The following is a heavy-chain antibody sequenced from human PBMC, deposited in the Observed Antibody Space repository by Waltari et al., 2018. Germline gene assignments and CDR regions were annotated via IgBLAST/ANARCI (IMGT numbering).Heavy chain of an antibody. V-gene: IGHV3-23*03. CDR3: AKGSGSYFQDA. Sequence: EVQVLESGGGLVQPGGSLRLSCAASGFTFSSYAMTWVRQAPGKGLEWVSVSYSGGSSYYADSVKGRFTISRDNSKSTLYLQMNSLRAEDTAVYYCAKGSGSYFQDAWGQGTLVTVSS. CDR1: GFTFSSYA. CDR2: SYSGGSS. J-gene: IGHJ5*02. D-gene: IGHD1-26*01.